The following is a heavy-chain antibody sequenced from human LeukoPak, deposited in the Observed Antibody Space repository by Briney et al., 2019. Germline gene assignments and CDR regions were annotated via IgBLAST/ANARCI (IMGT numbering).Heavy chain of an antibody. V-gene: IGHV4-4*07. Sequence: PSETLSLTCTVSGGSISSYYWSWIRHPAGKGLEWIGRIYTSGSTNYNPSPKSRVTISVDTPKTQFSLKLSSVTAADTAMYYCARRANYYDSSGYYYYYYYMDVWGKGTTVTVSS. D-gene: IGHD3-22*01. CDR2: IYTSGST. CDR3: ARRANYYDSSGYYYYYYYMDV. CDR1: GGSISSYY. J-gene: IGHJ6*03.